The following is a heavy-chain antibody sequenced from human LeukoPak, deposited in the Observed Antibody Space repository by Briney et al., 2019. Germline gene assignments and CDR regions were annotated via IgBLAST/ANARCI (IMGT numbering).Heavy chain of an antibody. V-gene: IGHV1-69*13. Sequence: SVKVSCKASGGTFSSYAISWVRQAPGQGLEWMGGIIPIFGTANYAQKFQGRVTITADESTSTAYMELSRLRSDDTAVYYCARLRRSLNRPKTERAEFDPWGQGTLVTVSS. CDR1: GGTFSSYA. CDR2: IIPIFGTA. J-gene: IGHJ5*02. CDR3: ARLRRSLNRPKTERAEFDP. D-gene: IGHD1-14*01.